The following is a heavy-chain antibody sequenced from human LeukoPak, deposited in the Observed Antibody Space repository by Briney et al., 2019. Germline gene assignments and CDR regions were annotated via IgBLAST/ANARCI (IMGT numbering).Heavy chain of an antibody. CDR3: ARYSGSWQYNWFDP. V-gene: IGHV4-59*01. Sequence: PSETLSLTCTVSGGSISSYYWSWIRQPPGKGLEWIGYIYYSGNTNYNPSLKTRVTISVDTSKNQFSLKLSSVTAADTAVYYCARYSGSWQYNWFDPWGQGTLVTVSS. CDR2: IYYSGNT. J-gene: IGHJ5*02. D-gene: IGHD1-26*01. CDR1: GGSISSYY.